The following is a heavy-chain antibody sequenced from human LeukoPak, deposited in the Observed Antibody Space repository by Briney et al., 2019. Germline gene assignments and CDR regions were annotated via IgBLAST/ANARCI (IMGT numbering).Heavy chain of an antibody. V-gene: IGHV1-18*01. D-gene: IGHD3-10*01. CDR3: ARDDNYGSGQPDD. Sequence: ASVKVSCKASGYTFTSYGISWVRQAPGQGLEWMGWISAYNGNTNYAQKFQGRVTMTTDTSTSTVYMELRSLRSDDTAVCYCARDDNYGSGQPDDWGQGTLVTVSS. CDR1: GYTFTSYG. J-gene: IGHJ4*02. CDR2: ISAYNGNT.